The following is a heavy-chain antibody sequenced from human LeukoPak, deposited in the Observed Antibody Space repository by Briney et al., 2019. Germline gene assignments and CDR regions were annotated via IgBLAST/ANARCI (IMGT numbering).Heavy chain of an antibody. CDR3: ARRLVVVAADNWFDP. CDR1: GYTFTSYG. V-gene: IGHV1-18*01. Sequence: ASVKVSCKASGYTFTSYGISWVRQAPGQGLEWMGWISAYNGNTNYAQKLQGRVTMTTDTSTSTAYMELRSLRSDDTAVYYCARRLVVVAADNWFDPWGQGTLVTVS. CDR2: ISAYNGNT. D-gene: IGHD2-15*01. J-gene: IGHJ5*02.